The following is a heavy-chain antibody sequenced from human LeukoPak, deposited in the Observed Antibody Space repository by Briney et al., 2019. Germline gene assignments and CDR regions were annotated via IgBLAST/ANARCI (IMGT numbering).Heavy chain of an antibody. Sequence: SETLSLTCAVSGGSINSGPYSWSWFRQPPGKGLEWIGYIYHSGSTSYNPSLKSRVTISLDRSKNQFSLNLSSVTAADTAVYYCARDRGCDNAFDIWGQGKTFSASS. CDR1: GGSINSGPYS. J-gene: IGHJ3*02. CDR2: IYHSGST. V-gene: IGHV4-30-2*01. CDR3: ARDRGCDNAFDI. D-gene: IGHD2-15*01.